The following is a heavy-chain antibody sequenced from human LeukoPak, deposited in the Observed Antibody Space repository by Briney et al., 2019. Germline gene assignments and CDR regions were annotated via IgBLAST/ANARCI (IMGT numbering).Heavy chain of an antibody. CDR1: GFTFSSAW. CDR2: IKDDGSDK. J-gene: IGHJ4*02. V-gene: IGHV3-7*01. Sequence: GGSLRLSCAASGFTFSSAWMTWVRKAPGKGLEWVATIKDDGSDKYYVDSVKGRFTISRDNAKKSLWLQMNGLRVEDTAMYYCADLGSRDWGQGTLVTVSS. D-gene: IGHD3-16*01. CDR3: ADLGSRD.